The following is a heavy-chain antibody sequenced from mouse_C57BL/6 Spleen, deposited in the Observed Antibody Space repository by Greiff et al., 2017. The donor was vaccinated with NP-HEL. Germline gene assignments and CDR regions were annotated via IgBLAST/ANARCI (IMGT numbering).Heavy chain of an antibody. J-gene: IGHJ3*01. V-gene: IGHV1-64*01. D-gene: IGHD1-1*01. CDR3: ARDCYGRFAY. Sequence: QVQLQQPGAELVKPGASVKLSCKASGYTFTSYWMHWVQQSPGQGLAWIGLIHPNSGSTNYNEKFKSKATLTVDKSSSTAYMQLSSLTSEDSAVYYCARDCYGRFAYWGQGTLVTVSA. CDR2: IHPNSGST. CDR1: GYTFTSYW.